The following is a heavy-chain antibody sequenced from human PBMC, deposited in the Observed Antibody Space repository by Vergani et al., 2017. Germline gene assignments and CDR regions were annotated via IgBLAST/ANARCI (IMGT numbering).Heavy chain of an antibody. CDR3: ARGGLQKRHTAMVTLTCDY. Sequence: QVQLVQSGAEVKKPGASVKVSCKASGYTFTGYYMHWVRQAPGQGLEWMGWINPNSGVTNYAQKFQGRVTMTRDTSISTAYMELGRLRSDDTAVYYCARGGLQKRHTAMVTLTCDYWGQGTLVTVSS. CDR2: INPNSGVT. CDR1: GYTFTGYY. D-gene: IGHD5-18*01. J-gene: IGHJ4*02. V-gene: IGHV1-2*02.